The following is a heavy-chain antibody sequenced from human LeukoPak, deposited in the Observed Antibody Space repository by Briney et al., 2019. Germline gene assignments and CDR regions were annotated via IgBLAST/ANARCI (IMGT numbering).Heavy chain of an antibody. J-gene: IGHJ5*02. CDR1: GFTFSSYA. V-gene: IGHV3-23*01. CDR2: ISGSGVST. CDR3: AELIFVRMRQQLVQGWFDP. Sequence: GGSLRLSCSASGFTFSSYAMHWVRQAPGKGLEWVSAISGSGVSTYYADSVKGRFTISRDNSKNTLYLQMNSLRAEDTAVYYCAELIFVRMRQQLVQGWFDPWGQGTLVSVSS. D-gene: IGHD6-13*01.